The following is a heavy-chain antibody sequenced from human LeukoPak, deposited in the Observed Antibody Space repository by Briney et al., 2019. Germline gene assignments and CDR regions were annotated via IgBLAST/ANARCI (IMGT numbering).Heavy chain of an antibody. J-gene: IGHJ6*03. CDR2: INHSGST. CDR1: GGSFSGYY. V-gene: IGHV4-34*01. Sequence: SETLPLTCAVYGGSFSGYYWSWIRQPPGKGLEWIGEINHSGSTNYNPSLKSRVTISVDTSKNQFSLKLSSVTAADTAVYYCARIRQLWLGGGYYYYYMDVWGKGTTVTVSS. D-gene: IGHD5-18*01. CDR3: ARIRQLWLGGGYYYYYMDV.